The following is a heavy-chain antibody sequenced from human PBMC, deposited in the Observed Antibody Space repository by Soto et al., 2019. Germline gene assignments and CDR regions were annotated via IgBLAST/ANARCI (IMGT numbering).Heavy chain of an antibody. CDR1: GFTFSNYD. J-gene: IGHJ4*02. CDR3: VRGPLASFDD. Sequence: QVQLVESGGGVVQPGRSLRLSCAASGFTFSNYDMHWVRQAPGKGLEWLTIIWSDGSDKYYADSVKGRFTISRDNSKNTLYLQMNILIAEDTAVYYCVRGPLASFDDWCQGTLVTVCS. V-gene: IGHV3-33*01. CDR2: IWSDGSDK.